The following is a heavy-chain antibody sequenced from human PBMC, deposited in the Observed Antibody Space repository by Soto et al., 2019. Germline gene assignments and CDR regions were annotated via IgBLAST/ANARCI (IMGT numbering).Heavy chain of an antibody. J-gene: IGHJ3*01. CDR2: ISDSGDRT. CDR1: GFTLSMSA. D-gene: IGHD3-16*02. Sequence: EVQLMESGGGLVQPGGSLRLSCASSGFTLSMSAVNWVRQAPGKGLEWVSYISDSGDRTYYADSVKGRFTISRDRSKTTVSVQMDSLRAEDTAVYYCAKDRGIIVTAGDAFDVWGQGTKVTVSS. V-gene: IGHV3-23*01. CDR3: AKDRGIIVTAGDAFDV.